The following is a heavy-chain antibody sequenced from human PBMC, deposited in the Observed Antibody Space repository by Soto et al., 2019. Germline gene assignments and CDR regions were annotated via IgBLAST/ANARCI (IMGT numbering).Heavy chain of an antibody. V-gene: IGHV4-39*01. Sequence: QLQLQESGPGLVMPSETLSLTGTVSGGSISSDSYSWNWIRQPPGKGLEWIGSIFYSGSTFYNPSLKSRVTISVDTSKNQFSLRLTSVTAADTAVYYCARRGSGYERYHDYWGQGTLVTVSS. CDR1: GGSISSDSYS. D-gene: IGHD5-12*01. CDR3: ARRGSGYERYHDY. J-gene: IGHJ4*02. CDR2: IFYSGST.